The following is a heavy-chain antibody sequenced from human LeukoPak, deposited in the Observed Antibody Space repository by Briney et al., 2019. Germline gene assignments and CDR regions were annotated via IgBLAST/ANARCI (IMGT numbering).Heavy chain of an antibody. CDR3: ATPLLPGVIPVPSY. Sequence: GGSLRLSCAASGFTFSDYYMSWIRQAPGKGLEWVSYISSSSSYTNYADSVKGRFTISRDNAKNSLCLQMNSLTAEDTAVYYCATPLLPGVIPVPSYGGRETLVPVS. J-gene: IGHJ4*02. V-gene: IGHV3-11*06. CDR1: GFTFSDYY. D-gene: IGHD2-2*01. CDR2: ISSSSSYT.